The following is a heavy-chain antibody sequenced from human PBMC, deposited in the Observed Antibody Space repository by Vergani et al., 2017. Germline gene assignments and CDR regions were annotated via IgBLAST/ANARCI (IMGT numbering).Heavy chain of an antibody. V-gene: IGHV3-33*01. CDR3: VREGSYCGSTTGRNPRYVSYYNMGV. D-gene: IGHD2-21*01. CDR1: GFTFSTYA. J-gene: IGHJ6*03. CDR2: IYSDGSKQ. Sequence: QVQLVESGGGVVQPGRSLRLSCTSSGFTFSTYAMHWVRQAPGKGLEWVAIIYSDGSKQYYADSVKGRFTISRDNSRNTLALLMSSLRAEDTAIYYCVREGSYCGSTTGRNPRYVSYYNMGVWGEGTTVTVSS.